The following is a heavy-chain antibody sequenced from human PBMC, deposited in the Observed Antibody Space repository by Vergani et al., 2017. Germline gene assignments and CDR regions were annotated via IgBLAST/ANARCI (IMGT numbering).Heavy chain of an antibody. CDR1: GGSISSYY. CDR3: AREVVTMVRGVIVYWFDP. Sequence: QVQLQESGPGLVKPSETLSLTCTVSGGSISSYYWSWIRQPPGKGLEWTGYIYYSGSTNYNPSLKSRVTISVDTSKNQFSLKLSSVTAADTAVYYCAREVVTMVRGVIVYWFDPWGQGTLVTVSS. V-gene: IGHV4-59*01. D-gene: IGHD3-10*01. CDR2: IYYSGST. J-gene: IGHJ5*02.